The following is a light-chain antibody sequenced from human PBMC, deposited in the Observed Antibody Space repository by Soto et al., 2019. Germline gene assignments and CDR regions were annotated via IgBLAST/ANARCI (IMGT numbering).Light chain of an antibody. CDR3: QQYGSSRYA. J-gene: IGKJ2*01. CDR1: QSVSSSY. Sequence: EIVLTQSPGTLSLSPGERATLSCRASQSVSSSYLAWYQQKPGQAPRLLIYGASSRATGIPDRFSGSGSGTAFTLTTSRLEPEDFAVYYSQQYGSSRYAFGQGTKLEIK. CDR2: GAS. V-gene: IGKV3-20*01.